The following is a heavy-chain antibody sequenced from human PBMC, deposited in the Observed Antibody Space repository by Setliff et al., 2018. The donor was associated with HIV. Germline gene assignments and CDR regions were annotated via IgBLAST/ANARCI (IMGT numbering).Heavy chain of an antibody. CDR1: GGSISSHY. CDR2: IYYSGST. J-gene: IGHJ6*03. D-gene: IGHD3-16*01. V-gene: IGHV4-59*11. Sequence: SETLSLTCTVSGGSISSHYWSWIRQPPGKGLEWIGYIYYSGSTNYNPSLKSRVTISVDTSKNQFSLKLSSVTAADTAVYYCARVSSGTYVSEFYYYMDVWGKGTTVTVSS. CDR3: ARVSSGTYVSEFYYYMDV.